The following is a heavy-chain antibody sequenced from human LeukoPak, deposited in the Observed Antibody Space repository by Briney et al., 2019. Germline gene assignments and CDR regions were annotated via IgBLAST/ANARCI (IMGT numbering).Heavy chain of an antibody. D-gene: IGHD6-13*01. Sequence: PSETLSLTCTVSGGSISSGGYYWSWIRQHPGKGLEWIGYIYYSGSTYYNPSLKSRVTISVDTSKNQFSLKLSSVTAADTAVYYCARARSRVIAAAQWGQGTLVTVSS. J-gene: IGHJ4*02. CDR3: ARARSRVIAAAQ. CDR2: IYYSGST. V-gene: IGHV4-31*03. CDR1: GGSISSGGYY.